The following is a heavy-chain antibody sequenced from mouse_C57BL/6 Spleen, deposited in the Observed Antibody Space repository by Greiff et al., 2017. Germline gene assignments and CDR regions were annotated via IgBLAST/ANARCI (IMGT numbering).Heavy chain of an antibody. J-gene: IGHJ1*03. V-gene: IGHV1-54*01. CDR1: GYAFTNYL. CDR2: INPGSGGP. CDR3: ARTTAGYFDV. Sequence: QVQLQQSGAELVRPGTSVSVSCKASGYAFTNYLIEWVKQRPGPGLEWIGVINPGSGGPNYNDKFKGKATLTADKSSSTAYMQLSSLTSEDSAVYCCARTTAGYFDVWGTGTTVTVAS. D-gene: IGHD1-2*01.